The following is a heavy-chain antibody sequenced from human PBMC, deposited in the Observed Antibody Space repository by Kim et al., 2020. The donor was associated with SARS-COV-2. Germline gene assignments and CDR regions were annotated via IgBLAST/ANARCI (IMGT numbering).Heavy chain of an antibody. Sequence: ADSGKGRLTISRDNSKNTLYLQMNSLGAEDTAVYYCARPRGYSYGSYIDYWGQGTLVTVSS. V-gene: IGHV3-30*01. J-gene: IGHJ4*02. CDR3: ARPRGYSYGSYIDY. D-gene: IGHD5-18*01.